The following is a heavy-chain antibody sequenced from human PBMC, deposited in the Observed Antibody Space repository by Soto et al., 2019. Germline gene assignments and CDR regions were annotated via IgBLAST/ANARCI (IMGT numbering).Heavy chain of an antibody. J-gene: IGHJ4*02. CDR3: ARLPPPTYCSGSTCSGY. CDR2: IDPDDSYT. CDR1: GYSFTTYW. D-gene: IGHD2-15*01. V-gene: IGHV5-10-1*01. Sequence: GESLKISCKGSGYSFTTYWIHWVRQMAGKGLEWMGRIDPDDSYTNYSPSFQGHVTISVDKSISTAYLQWSSLQASETAIYYCARLPPPTYCSGSTCSGYWGQGTPVTAPQ.